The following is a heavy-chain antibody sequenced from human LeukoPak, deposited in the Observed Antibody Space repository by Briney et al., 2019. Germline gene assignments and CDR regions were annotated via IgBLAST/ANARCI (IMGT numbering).Heavy chain of an antibody. CDR2: IIPIFGTA. J-gene: IGHJ6*03. CDR3: ARAITYYYYYYYLDV. D-gene: IGHD5-12*01. V-gene: IGHV1-69*13. CDR1: VGTFSSCA. Sequence: SVKVSCKASVGTFSSCAISWVRQAPGQGLEWVGGIIPIFGTANYAQKFQGRVTITADESTCTAYMELSSLRSEDTAVYYCARAITYYYYYYYLDVWGKGTTVTVSS.